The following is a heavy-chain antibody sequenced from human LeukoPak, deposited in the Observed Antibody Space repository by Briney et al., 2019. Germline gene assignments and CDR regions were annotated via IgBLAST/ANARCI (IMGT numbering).Heavy chain of an antibody. V-gene: IGHV4-39*07. CDR3: ARNWGWDY. CDR2: IYYSGST. J-gene: IGHJ4*02. D-gene: IGHD7-27*01. CDR1: GGSISSSSYY. Sequence: SETLSLTCTVSGGSISSSSYYWGWIRQPPGKGLEWIGSIYYSGSTYYNPSLKSRVTISVDTSKNQFSLKLTSVTAADTAVYYCARNWGWDYWGQGTLVTVSS.